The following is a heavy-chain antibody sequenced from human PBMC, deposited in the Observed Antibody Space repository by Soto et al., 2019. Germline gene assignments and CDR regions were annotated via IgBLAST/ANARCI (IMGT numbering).Heavy chain of an antibody. CDR3: AREPLEGMDV. Sequence: QVQLHQSGPGLVKPSQTLSLECTVIGGSVNTGDNYWSWVRQSPGRGLEWIGYIYPTGNTFYNPALENRVTMSEDAYKNQFSLTLTSVTAADTAVYFCAREPLEGMDVWGQGTHVPVSS. V-gene: IGHV4-30-4*01. J-gene: IGHJ6*02. CDR1: GGSVNTGDNY. CDR2: IYPTGNT.